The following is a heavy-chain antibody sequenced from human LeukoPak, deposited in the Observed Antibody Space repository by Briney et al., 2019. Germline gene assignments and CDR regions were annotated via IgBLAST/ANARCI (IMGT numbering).Heavy chain of an antibody. CDR1: GITFSDHY. D-gene: IGHD5-18*01. J-gene: IGHJ4*02. CDR3: TRDAGTRLKYSFGYGDY. V-gene: IGHV3-11*04. CDR2: ISSGGDSI. Sequence: GGSLRLSCAASGITFSDHYMSWIRQAPGKGLEWLSYISSGGDSIYYADSVKGRFTISRDNAKNSLYLQMNSLRAEDTAVYYCTRDAGTRLKYSFGYGDYWGQGALVTVSS.